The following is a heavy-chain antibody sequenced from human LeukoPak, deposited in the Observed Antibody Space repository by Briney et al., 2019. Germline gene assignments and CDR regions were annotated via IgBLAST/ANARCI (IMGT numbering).Heavy chain of an antibody. V-gene: IGHV1-58*01. CDR2: IVVGSGNT. J-gene: IGHJ3*02. CDR1: GFTFTISA. Sequence: GTSVTVSCKASGFTFTISAVQWVRQARGQRLEWIGWIVVGSGNTNYAQKFQERVTITRDMSTSTAYMELSSLRSEDTAVYYCAAVPNYYDSSGDGAFDIWGQGTMVTVSS. D-gene: IGHD3-22*01. CDR3: AAVPNYYDSSGDGAFDI.